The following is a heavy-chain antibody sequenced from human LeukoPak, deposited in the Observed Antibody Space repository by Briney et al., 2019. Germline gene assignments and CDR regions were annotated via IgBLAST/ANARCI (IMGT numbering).Heavy chain of an antibody. Sequence: PSETLSLTCTVSGGSISSYYWSWIRQPPGKGLEWIGYIYYSGSTNYNPSLKSRVTISVDTSKNQFSLKLSSVTAADTAVYYCARGSVVRGICDYWGQGTLVTVSS. V-gene: IGHV4-59*01. CDR2: IYYSGST. CDR1: GGSISSYY. CDR3: ARGSVVRGICDY. D-gene: IGHD3-10*01. J-gene: IGHJ4*02.